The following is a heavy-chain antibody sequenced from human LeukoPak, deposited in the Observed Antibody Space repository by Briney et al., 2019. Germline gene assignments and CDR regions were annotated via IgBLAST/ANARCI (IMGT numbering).Heavy chain of an antibody. V-gene: IGHV3-7*03. CDR2: INHNGNVN. Sequence: GGSLRLSCAASGFTFSSYWMNWARQAPGKGLEWVASINHNGNVNYYVDSVKGRFTISRDNAKNSLYLQMSNLRAEDTAVYYCVKDRFGSFDPWGQGTLVTVSS. CDR3: VKDRFGSFDP. J-gene: IGHJ5*02. CDR1: GFTFSSYW. D-gene: IGHD5-18*01.